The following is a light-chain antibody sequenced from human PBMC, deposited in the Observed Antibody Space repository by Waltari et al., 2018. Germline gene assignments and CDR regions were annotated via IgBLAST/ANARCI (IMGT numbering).Light chain of an antibody. J-gene: IGKJ1*01. V-gene: IGKV1-27*01. Sequence: DIQMTQSPSSLSASIGDRVTITCLSGQGINTFLTWYQAKPVKVPRLLFYSASIVQRGVPSVFSGGWSGTYFTLTISSLQPEDGATYYCRKIDSAPWTFGQGTSVESK. CDR2: SAS. CDR1: QGINTF. CDR3: RKIDSAPWT.